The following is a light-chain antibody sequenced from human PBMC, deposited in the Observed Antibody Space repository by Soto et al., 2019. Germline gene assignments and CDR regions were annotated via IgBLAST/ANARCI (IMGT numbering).Light chain of an antibody. V-gene: IGKV3-15*01. CDR1: QSVSNN. CDR3: QQYNNWPPWT. CDR2: DAS. J-gene: IGKJ1*01. Sequence: ILMTQSPATLSVSPGERATLSCRASQSVSNNLAWYQQKPGQAPRLLIYDASHRATGIPARFSGSGSGTEFTLTISGLQSEDFAVYYCQQYNNWPPWTFGQGTKVEIK.